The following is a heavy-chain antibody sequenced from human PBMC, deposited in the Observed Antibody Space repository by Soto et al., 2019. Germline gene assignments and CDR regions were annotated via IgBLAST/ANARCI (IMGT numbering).Heavy chain of an antibody. CDR2: IYYSGST. V-gene: IGHV4-31*03. Sequence: SETLSLTCTVSGGSISSSSYYWGWIRQHPGKGLEWIGYIYYSGSTYYNPSLKSRVTISVDTSKNQFSLKLSSVTAADTAVYYCARTLSGGFDYWGQGTLVTVS. CDR1: GGSISSSSYY. CDR3: ARTLSGGFDY. J-gene: IGHJ4*02.